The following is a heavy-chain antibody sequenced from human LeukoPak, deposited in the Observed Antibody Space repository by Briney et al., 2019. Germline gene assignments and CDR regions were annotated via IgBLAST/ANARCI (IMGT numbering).Heavy chain of an antibody. Sequence: WASVKVSCKASGYTFTNYGISWVRQAPGQGLEWVGWVSGSNDNRNNAQKFQGRVTLTTDTSTSTAYMELRSLRSDDTAVYYCARENYRAFDYWGQGTLVTVSS. V-gene: IGHV1-18*01. D-gene: IGHD3-16*02. J-gene: IGHJ4*02. CDR1: GYTFTNYG. CDR3: ARENYRAFDY. CDR2: VSGSNDNR.